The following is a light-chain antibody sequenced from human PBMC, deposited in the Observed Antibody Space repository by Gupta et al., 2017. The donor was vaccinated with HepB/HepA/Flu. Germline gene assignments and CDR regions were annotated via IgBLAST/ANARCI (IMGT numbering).Light chain of an antibody. J-gene: IGKJ4*01. CDR1: QGIRND. CDR3: RQEQHTPFT. CDR2: AAS. V-gene: IGKV1-6*01. Sequence: ASQSTQSPSSLSASVGDRVTITCRASQGIRNDLGWYQQKPGQAPKLLIYAASNLQSGVSSRFRGSGSGTDFTLTISRLQPEDFATYYCRQEQHTPFTFGRGTKVEIK.